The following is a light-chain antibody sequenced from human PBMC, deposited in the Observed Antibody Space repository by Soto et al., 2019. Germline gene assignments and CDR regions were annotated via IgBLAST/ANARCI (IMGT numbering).Light chain of an antibody. Sequence: EIVMTQSPATLSVSPGERATLSCRASQRVSSSLAWYQHKPGQAPRLLIYGASIRATGIPARFSGSGSGTEFTLTISSLQSEDFAAYYCQQYNNRYTFGQGTKLEIK. CDR1: QRVSSS. V-gene: IGKV3D-15*01. CDR3: QQYNNRYT. CDR2: GAS. J-gene: IGKJ2*01.